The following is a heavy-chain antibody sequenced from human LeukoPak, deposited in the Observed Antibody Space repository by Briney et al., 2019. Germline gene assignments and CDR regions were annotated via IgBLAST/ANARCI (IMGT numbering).Heavy chain of an antibody. CDR2: IYHSGST. J-gene: IGHJ4*02. Sequence: SETLSLTCTVSGYSISSAYYWGWIRQSPGKGLEWIGTIYHSGSTYYNPSLKSRVSISLDTSNNHFSLNLSSVTAADTAVYYCAGAFRESFFDYWGQGTLVTVSS. CDR1: GYSISSAYY. V-gene: IGHV4-38-2*02. CDR3: AGAFRESFFDY.